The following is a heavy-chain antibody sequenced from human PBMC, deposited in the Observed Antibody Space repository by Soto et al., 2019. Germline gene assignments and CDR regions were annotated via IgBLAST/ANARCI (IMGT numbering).Heavy chain of an antibody. V-gene: IGHV1-2*02. CDR3: ARDLLTTWAYYYYGMDV. CDR1: GYTFTGYY. Sequence: ASVKVSCKASGYTFTGYYMHWARQAPGQGLEWMGWINPNSGGTNYAQKFQGRVTMTRDTSISTAYMELSRLRSDDTAVYYCARDLLTTWAYYYYGMDVWGQGTTVTVSS. D-gene: IGHD4-4*01. J-gene: IGHJ6*02. CDR2: INPNSGGT.